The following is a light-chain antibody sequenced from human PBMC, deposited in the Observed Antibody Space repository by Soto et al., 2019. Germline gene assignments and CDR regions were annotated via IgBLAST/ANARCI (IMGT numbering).Light chain of an antibody. CDR3: MQALQTWT. CDR1: QSLLHSNGYNF. Sequence: EIVMTQSPLSLPVTPGEPASISCRSSQSLLHSNGYNFLNWYLQKPGQSPQLLIFLGSNRASGVPDRFSGSGSGTDFTLKISRVEVEDVGIYYCMQALQTWTFGQGTKVEIK. J-gene: IGKJ1*01. V-gene: IGKV2-28*01. CDR2: LGS.